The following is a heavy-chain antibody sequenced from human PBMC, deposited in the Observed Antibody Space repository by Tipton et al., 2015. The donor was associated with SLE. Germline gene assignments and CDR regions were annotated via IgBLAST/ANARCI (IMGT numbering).Heavy chain of an antibody. D-gene: IGHD6-19*01. Sequence: SGFTFSSYSMNWVRQAPGKGLEWVSSISSSSSYIYYADSVKGRFTISRDNAKNSLSLQMNSLRAEDTAVYYCAREGPPTHGSGEYFDYWGQGTLVTVSS. CDR3: AREGPPTHGSGEYFDY. CDR1: GFTFSSYS. V-gene: IGHV3-21*01. J-gene: IGHJ4*02. CDR2: ISSSSSYI.